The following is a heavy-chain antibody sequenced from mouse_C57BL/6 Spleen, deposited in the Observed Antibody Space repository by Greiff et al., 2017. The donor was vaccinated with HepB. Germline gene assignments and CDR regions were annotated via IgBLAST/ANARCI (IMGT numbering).Heavy chain of an antibody. CDR3: ARSGDRGYVDY. D-gene: IGHD3-1*01. CDR2: ILPGSGST. V-gene: IGHV1-9*01. J-gene: IGHJ2*01. CDR1: GYTFTGYW. Sequence: QVQLKESGAELMKPGASVKLSCKATGYTFTGYWIEWVKQRPGHGLEWIGEILPGSGSTNYNEKFKGKATFTADTSSNTAYIQLSSLTTEDSAIYYVARSGDRGYVDYWGQGTTLTVSS.